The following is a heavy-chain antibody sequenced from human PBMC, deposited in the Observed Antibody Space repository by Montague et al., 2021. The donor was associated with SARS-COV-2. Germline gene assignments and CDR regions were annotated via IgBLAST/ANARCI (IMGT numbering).Heavy chain of an antibody. CDR1: GDSVANLRRR. CDR3: TSGREGNYNVMDV. J-gene: IGHJ6*02. V-gene: IGHV6-1*01. Sequence: CAISGDSVANLRRRSDEHTSSLQSREDLVCRPHHRKKRYNDYAVSVRGRVTINPDTSKNQFSLQLNSVTPEDTAIYYCTSGREGNYNVMDVWGQGTTVTVSS. CDR2: PHHRKKRYN. D-gene: IGHD1-1*01.